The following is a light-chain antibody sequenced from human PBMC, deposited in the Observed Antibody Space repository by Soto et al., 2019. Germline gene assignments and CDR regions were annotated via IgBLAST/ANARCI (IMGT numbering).Light chain of an antibody. CDR2: VDSDGSH. CDR3: QTWGTGTWV. J-gene: IGLJ3*02. V-gene: IGLV4-69*01. CDR1: SGHSSYA. Sequence: QLVVTQSPSASASLGASVKLTCTLSSGHSSYAIAWHQQQPEKGPRYLMKVDSDGSHVKGDGIPDRFSGSSSGAERYLTISSLQSEDEADYYCQTWGTGTWVFGEGTKLTVL.